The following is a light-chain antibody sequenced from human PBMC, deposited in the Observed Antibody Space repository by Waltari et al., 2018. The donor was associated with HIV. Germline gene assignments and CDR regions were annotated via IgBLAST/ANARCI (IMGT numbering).Light chain of an antibody. V-gene: IGLV1-44*01. CDR1: RSIIGRNT. J-gene: IGLJ3*02. CDR3: TTWDDSLNVLV. CDR2: SNN. Sequence: QSVLPQTPSASGTPGQTVTISCSGSRSIIGRNTVTWYQHLPGTAPKPLIYSNNVRPSGVPDRFSGFKSGTSASLAISGLQSQDEADYYCTTWDDSLNVLVFGGGTEVTVL.